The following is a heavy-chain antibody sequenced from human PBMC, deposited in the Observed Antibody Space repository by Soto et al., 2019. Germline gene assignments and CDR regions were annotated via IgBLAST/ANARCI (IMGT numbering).Heavy chain of an antibody. CDR3: ARRSVGAGSVDAFDI. CDR1: GYSFTNYW. CDR2: IYPGDSDT. Sequence: PWESLKISCKGSGYSFTNYWIGWVRQMPGKGLEWMGIIYPGDSDTRYSPSFQGQVTISADKSISTAYLQWSSLKASDTAMYYCARRSVGAGSVDAFDIWRQGTMVTVSS. V-gene: IGHV5-51*01. J-gene: IGHJ3*02. D-gene: IGHD1-26*01.